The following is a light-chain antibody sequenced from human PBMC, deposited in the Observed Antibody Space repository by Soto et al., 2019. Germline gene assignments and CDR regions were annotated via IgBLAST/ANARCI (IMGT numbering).Light chain of an antibody. CDR1: SSDVGSYNL. CDR2: EGS. Sequence: QSALTQPASVSGSPGQSITISCTGTSSDVGSYNLVSWYQQHPGKAPKLMIYEGSKRPSGVSNRFSGSKSGNTASLTISGLQAEDEADYYCCSYAGSSTFAVFGGGTQLTGL. J-gene: IGLJ7*01. V-gene: IGLV2-23*01. CDR3: CSYAGSSTFAV.